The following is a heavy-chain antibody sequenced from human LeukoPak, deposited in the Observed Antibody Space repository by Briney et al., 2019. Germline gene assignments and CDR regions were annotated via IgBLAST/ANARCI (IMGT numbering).Heavy chain of an antibody. V-gene: IGHV3-30-3*01. J-gene: IGHJ4*02. CDR3: ARAVVAASTPSDY. Sequence: GGSLRLSCVGSGFTFNSYAFHWVRHAPGKGLEWVAVISSEGTFKYYADSVKGRFTISRDKSKKTLSLQMNSLKTEDTAVYYCARAVVAASTPSDYWGQGTLVTVSS. D-gene: IGHD2-15*01. CDR2: ISSEGTFK. CDR1: GFTFNSYA.